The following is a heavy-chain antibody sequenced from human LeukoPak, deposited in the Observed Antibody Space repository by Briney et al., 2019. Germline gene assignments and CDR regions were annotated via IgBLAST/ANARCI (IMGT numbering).Heavy chain of an antibody. CDR2: IKPDGSET. CDR3: ASENSWTRDY. J-gene: IGHJ4*02. Sequence: GGSLRLSCVASGFTFSNYWMSWVRQAPGKGLEWLANIKPDGSETYYADSVKGRFTISRDNAKNSLSLQMNSLRADDMAVYYCASENSWTRDYRGQGTLVSVSS. CDR1: GFTFSNYW. D-gene: IGHD1-7*01. V-gene: IGHV3-7*01.